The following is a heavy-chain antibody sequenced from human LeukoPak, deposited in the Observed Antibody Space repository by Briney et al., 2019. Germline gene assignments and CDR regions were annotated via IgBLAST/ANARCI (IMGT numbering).Heavy chain of an antibody. D-gene: IGHD1-26*01. CDR1: GFTFSSYA. V-gene: IGHV3-23*01. CDR3: AKDGRGGSPTSFDY. CDR2: ISGSGGST. J-gene: IGHJ4*02. Sequence: GGTLRLSCAASGFTFSSYAMSWVRQAPGKGLEWVSAISGSGGSTYYADSVKGRFTISRDNSRNTLYLQMNSLRAEDTAVYYCAKDGRGGSPTSFDYWGQGTLVTVSS.